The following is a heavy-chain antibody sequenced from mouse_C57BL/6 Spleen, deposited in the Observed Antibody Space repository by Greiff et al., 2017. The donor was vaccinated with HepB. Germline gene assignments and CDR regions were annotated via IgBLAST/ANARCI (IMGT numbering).Heavy chain of an antibody. Sequence: VQLQQPGAELVKPGASVKMSCKASGYTFTSYWITWVKQRPGQGLEWIGDIYPGSGSTNYNEKFKSKATLTVDTSSSTAYMQLSRLTSEDSAVYYCARRGYSKWYFDVWGTGTTVTVSS. V-gene: IGHV1-55*01. D-gene: IGHD2-5*01. CDR1: GYTFTSYW. CDR3: ARRGYSKWYFDV. J-gene: IGHJ1*03. CDR2: IYPGSGST.